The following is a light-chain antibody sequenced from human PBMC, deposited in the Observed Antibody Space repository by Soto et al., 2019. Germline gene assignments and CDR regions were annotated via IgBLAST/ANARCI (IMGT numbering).Light chain of an antibody. Sequence: EIVLTQSPGSLSLPPGEGATLSCRASQSVSTTYLAWYQLKPGQAPRLVIYATSSRAAGIPDRFRGSGSGTEFTLTISSLEPEDVGVYFCQQYGNSPPYSFGQGTKLEIK. CDR2: ATS. CDR1: QSVSTTY. CDR3: QQYGNSPPYS. V-gene: IGKV3-20*01. J-gene: IGKJ2*03.